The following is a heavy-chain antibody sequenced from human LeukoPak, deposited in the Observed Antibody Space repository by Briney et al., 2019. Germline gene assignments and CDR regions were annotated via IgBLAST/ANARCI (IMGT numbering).Heavy chain of an antibody. V-gene: IGHV3-21*01. CDR1: GVTFSSYS. Sequence: PGGSLRLSCAASGVTFSSYSMNWVRQAPGKGLEWVSSISSSSSYIYYADSVKGRFTISRDNAKNSLYLQMNSLRAEDTAVYYCARDQGDKWELPPYFDYWGQGTLVTVSS. J-gene: IGHJ4*02. CDR2: ISSSSSYI. D-gene: IGHD1-26*01. CDR3: ARDQGDKWELPPYFDY.